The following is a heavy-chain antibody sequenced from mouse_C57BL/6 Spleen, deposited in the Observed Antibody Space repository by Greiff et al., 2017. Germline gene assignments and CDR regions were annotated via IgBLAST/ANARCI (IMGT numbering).Heavy chain of an antibody. V-gene: IGHV1-64*01. D-gene: IGHD4-1*01. CDR2: IHPNSGST. CDR3: ARGRTGTGDY. J-gene: IGHJ2*01. Sequence: QVQLKQPGAELVKPGASVKLSCKASGYTFTSYWMHWVKQRPGQGLEWIGMIHPNSGSTNYNEKFKSKATLTVDKSSSTAYMQLSSLTSEDSAVYYCARGRTGTGDYWGQGTTLTVSS. CDR1: GYTFTSYW.